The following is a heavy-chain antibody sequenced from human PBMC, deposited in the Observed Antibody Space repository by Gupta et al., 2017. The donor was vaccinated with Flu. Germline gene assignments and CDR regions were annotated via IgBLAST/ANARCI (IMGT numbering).Heavy chain of an antibody. V-gene: IGHV4-31*03. CDR2: IYYSGST. CDR3: ARGVVEDDVGSGYYTGAFDI. Sequence: QVQLQESGPGLVKPSQTLSLPCPVSGGSISSGGYYWSWIRQHPGKGLEWIGYIYYSGSTYYNPSLKSRGTRSVDTSKNQFSLKRSAVTAADTAVYYCARGVVEDDVGSGYYTGAFDIGGQGTMVTVSS. D-gene: IGHD3-3*01. J-gene: IGHJ3*02. CDR1: GGSISSGGYY.